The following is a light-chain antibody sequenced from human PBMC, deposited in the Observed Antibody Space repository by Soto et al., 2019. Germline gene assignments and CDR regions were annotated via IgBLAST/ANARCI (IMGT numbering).Light chain of an antibody. CDR1: QTISSW. CDR2: KAS. J-gene: IGKJ5*01. V-gene: IGKV1-5*03. CDR3: QQYDHYPIT. Sequence: DIQMTQSPSTLSGSLGERVTITCRASQTISSWLAWYQQKPGKAPKLLIYKASSVESGVPSRFSGSGSGTDFTLTISSLQPDDLASYYCQQYDHYPITFGQGTRLEIK.